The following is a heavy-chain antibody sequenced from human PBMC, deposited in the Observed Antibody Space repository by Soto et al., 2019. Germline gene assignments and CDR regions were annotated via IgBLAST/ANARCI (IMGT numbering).Heavy chain of an antibody. CDR3: ATERDGYIPDAFDD. Sequence: GGSLKLSCAASGFTLSNHAKNWVRQPLGKGLEWVSGISAVGGTTYDADYLTGRFTISRDNSKKTLYLQMSSLRADDTAIYYSATERDGYIPDAFDDWGQGTRVTVSS. D-gene: IGHD5-12*01. J-gene: IGHJ3*01. CDR1: GFTLSNHA. V-gene: IGHV3-23*01. CDR2: ISAVGGTT.